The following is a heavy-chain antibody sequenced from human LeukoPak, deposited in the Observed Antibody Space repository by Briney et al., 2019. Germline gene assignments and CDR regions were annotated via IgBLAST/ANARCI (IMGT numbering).Heavy chain of an antibody. CDR3: ARDGVLGGLFVWDY. CDR1: GGSISRYY. V-gene: IGHV4-59*01. Sequence: APETLSPTCTVYGGSISRYYWSWIRQPPGKGLEWIGYIYYSGSTNYNPSLKRRVTISVDTSKIQFSLKLSSVTAADTAVYYCARDGVLGGLFVWDYWGQGTLVTVSS. J-gene: IGHJ4*02. D-gene: IGHD3-16*01. CDR2: IYYSGST.